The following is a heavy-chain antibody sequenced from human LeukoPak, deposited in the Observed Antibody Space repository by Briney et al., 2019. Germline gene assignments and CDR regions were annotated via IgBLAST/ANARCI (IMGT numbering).Heavy chain of an antibody. CDR2: INPNSGGT. J-gene: IGHJ4*02. CDR3: ARDRGKVRGGPFDY. Sequence: ASVKVSCKASGYTFTGYYMHWVRQAPGQGLEWMGWINPNSGGTNYAQKFQGRVTMTRDTSISTAYMELSRLRSDDTAVYYCARDRGKVRGGPFDYWGPGTLVTVSS. CDR1: GYTFTGYY. V-gene: IGHV1-2*02. D-gene: IGHD2-15*01.